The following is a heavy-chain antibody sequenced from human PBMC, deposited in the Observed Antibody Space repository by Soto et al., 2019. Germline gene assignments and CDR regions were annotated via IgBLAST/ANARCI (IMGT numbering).Heavy chain of an antibody. CDR1: GGSISSSSYY. V-gene: IGHV4-39*01. Sequence: SETLSLTCTVSGGSISSSSYYWGWIRQPPGKGMEWIGSSYYSGSTYYNPSLKSRVTISVDTSKNQFSLKLSSVTAADTAVYYCARPGIVDFWSGYSYYYGMDVWGQGATVTVSS. CDR3: ARPGIVDFWSGYSYYYGMDV. D-gene: IGHD3-3*01. CDR2: SYYSGST. J-gene: IGHJ6*02.